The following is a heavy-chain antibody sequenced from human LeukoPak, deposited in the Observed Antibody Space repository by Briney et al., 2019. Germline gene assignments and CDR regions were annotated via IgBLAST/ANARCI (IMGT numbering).Heavy chain of an antibody. CDR1: GFTFDDYA. V-gene: IGHV3-9*01. CDR3: AKDILSRIVGATRSDAFDI. D-gene: IGHD1-26*01. J-gene: IGHJ3*02. Sequence: GGSLRLSCAASGFTFDDYAMHWVRQAPGKGLEWVSGISWNSGSIGYADSVKGRFTISRDNAKNSLYLQMNSLRAEDTALYYCAKDILSRIVGATRSDAFDIWGQGTMVTVSS. CDR2: ISWNSGSI.